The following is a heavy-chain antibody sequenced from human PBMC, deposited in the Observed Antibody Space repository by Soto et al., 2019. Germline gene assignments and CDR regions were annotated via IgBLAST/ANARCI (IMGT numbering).Heavy chain of an antibody. CDR2: IYYSGST. CDR1: GGSISSYY. J-gene: IGHJ4*02. D-gene: IGHD5-12*01. Sequence: SEPLSLTCTVSGGSISSYYWSWIRQPPGKGLEWIGYIYYSGSTNYNPSLKSRVTISVDTSKNQFSLKLSSVTAADTAVYYCAREGGWLQEYYFDYWGQGTLVTVSS. CDR3: AREGGWLQEYYFDY. V-gene: IGHV4-59*01.